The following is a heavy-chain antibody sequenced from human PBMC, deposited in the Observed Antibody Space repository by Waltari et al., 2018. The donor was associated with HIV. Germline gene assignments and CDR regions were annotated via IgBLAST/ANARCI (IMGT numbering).Heavy chain of an antibody. CDR2: IHSGGST. CDR3: AREISHYYDSSGFLPYYFDY. CDR1: GLPVRTHS. Sequence: EVQLVESGGGLIQPGGSLRLSRAASGLPVRTHSLRRVRQAPGRGLEWVSVIHSGGSTYYADSVKGRFTISRDESKNTLYLQINSLRAEDTAVYYCAREISHYYDSSGFLPYYFDYWGQGTLVTVSS. J-gene: IGHJ4*02. D-gene: IGHD3-22*01. V-gene: IGHV3-53*01.